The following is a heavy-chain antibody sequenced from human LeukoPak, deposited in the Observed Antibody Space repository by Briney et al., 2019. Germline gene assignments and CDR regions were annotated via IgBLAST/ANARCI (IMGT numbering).Heavy chain of an antibody. CDR1: GFTFDDYG. Sequence: GGSLRLSCAASGFTFDDYGMSWVRQAPGKGLELVSGINWNGGSTGYADSVKGRFTISRDNSKNTLYLQMNSLRAEDTALYYCARTYYFDSSGYYSEGNYYYSHMDVWGKGTTVTVSS. J-gene: IGHJ6*03. V-gene: IGHV3-20*04. CDR3: ARTYYFDSSGYYSEGNYYYSHMDV. CDR2: INWNGGST. D-gene: IGHD3-22*01.